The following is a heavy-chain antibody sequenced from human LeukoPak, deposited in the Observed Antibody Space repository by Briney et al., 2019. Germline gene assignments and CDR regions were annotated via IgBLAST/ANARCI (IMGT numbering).Heavy chain of an antibody. CDR2: ISSSGSTI. Sequence: GGSLRLSCAASGFTFSSYTMNRVRQAPGKGLECVSYISSSGSTIYYADSVKGRFTISRDNAKYSLYLQMNSLRDEDTAVYYCAREVFSGAARAFDIWGQGTMVTVSS. V-gene: IGHV3-48*02. CDR1: GFTFSSYT. J-gene: IGHJ3*02. D-gene: IGHD1-26*01. CDR3: AREVFSGAARAFDI.